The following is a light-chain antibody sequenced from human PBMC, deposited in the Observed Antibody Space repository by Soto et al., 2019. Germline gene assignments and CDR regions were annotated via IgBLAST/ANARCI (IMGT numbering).Light chain of an antibody. V-gene: IGKV3-20*01. CDR3: QHDGGSSL. CDR1: QSINSAH. J-gene: IGKJ2*01. Sequence: EIVLTQSPGTLSLSPGERATLSCRASQSINSAHLAWYQQKPGRSPRLLLYGAFNRATGIPDRFSGTGSGTDFTLTISRLEPEDFAVYYCQHDGGSSLFGQGTKLEIK. CDR2: GAF.